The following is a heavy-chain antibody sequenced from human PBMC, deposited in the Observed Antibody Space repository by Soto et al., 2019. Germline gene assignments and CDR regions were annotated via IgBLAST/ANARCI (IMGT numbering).Heavy chain of an antibody. CDR1: GFTFSSYG. D-gene: IGHD2-15*01. CDR2: ISDDGSNK. J-gene: IGHJ4*02. CDR3: AKYLSSYCSGGSCYSSFDY. V-gene: IGHV3-30*18. Sequence: QVQLVESGGGVVQPGRSLRLSCAASGFTFSSYGMQWVRQAPGKGLEWVAVISDDGSNKYYADSVKGRFTISRDNSKNTLYLQMNSLRAEDTAVYYCAKYLSSYCSGGSCYSSFDYWGQGTLVTVSS.